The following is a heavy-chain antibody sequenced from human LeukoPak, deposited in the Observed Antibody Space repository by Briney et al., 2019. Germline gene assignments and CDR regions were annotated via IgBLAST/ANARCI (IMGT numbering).Heavy chain of an antibody. Sequence: GGSLRLSCAASGFTVSSNYMSWVRQAPGKGLEWVAVIYSGGSTYYADSVKGRLTISRDNSKNTLYLQMNSLRAEDMAVYYCARSELLLHYFDYWGQGTLVTVSS. J-gene: IGHJ4*02. CDR1: GFTVSSNY. CDR2: IYSGGST. D-gene: IGHD3-3*01. V-gene: IGHV3-66*01. CDR3: ARSELLLHYFDY.